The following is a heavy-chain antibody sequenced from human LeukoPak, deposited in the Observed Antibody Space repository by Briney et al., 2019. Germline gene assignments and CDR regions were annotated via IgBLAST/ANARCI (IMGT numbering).Heavy chain of an antibody. D-gene: IGHD6-6*01. V-gene: IGHV4-34*01. CDR1: GGSFSGYY. CDR2: MYYSGST. CDR3: ARLEFSSSSFDY. J-gene: IGHJ4*02. Sequence: SETLSLTCAVYGGSFSGYYWSWIRQPPGKGLEWIGNMYYSGSTYYNPSLKSRVTISVDTSKSQFSLKLTSVTAADTAVYYCARLEFSSSSFDYWGQGTLVTVSP.